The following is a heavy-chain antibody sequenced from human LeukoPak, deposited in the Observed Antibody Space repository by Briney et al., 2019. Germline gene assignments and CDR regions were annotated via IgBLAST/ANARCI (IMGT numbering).Heavy chain of an antibody. D-gene: IGHD3-10*01. J-gene: IGHJ6*02. CDR1: GYTFTSYG. CDR2: ISAYNGNT. V-gene: IGHV1-18*01. Sequence: ASVKLSCKASGYTFTSYGISWVRQAPGQGLEWMGWISAYNGNTNYAQKLQGRVTMTTDTSTSTAYMELRSLRSDDTAVYYCASPGSGGPRGYYYGMDVWGQGTTVTVSS. CDR3: ASPGSGGPRGYYYGMDV.